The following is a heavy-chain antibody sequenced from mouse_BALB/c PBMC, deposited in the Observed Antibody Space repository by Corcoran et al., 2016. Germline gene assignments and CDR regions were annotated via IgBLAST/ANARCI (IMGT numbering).Heavy chain of an antibody. CDR3: ARNYGYDRRWYFDV. Sequence: QVQLQQSGAELMKPGASVKISCKATGYTFSSYWIEWVKQRPGHGLEWIGEILPGSGSTNYNEKFKGKATFTADTSSNTAYMQLSSLTSEDSAVYYWARNYGYDRRWYFDVWGAGTTVTVSS. CDR2: ILPGSGST. D-gene: IGHD2-2*01. V-gene: IGHV1-9*01. J-gene: IGHJ1*01. CDR1: GYTFSSYW.